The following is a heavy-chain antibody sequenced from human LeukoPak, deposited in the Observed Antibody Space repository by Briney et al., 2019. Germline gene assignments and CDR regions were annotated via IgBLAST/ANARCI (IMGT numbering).Heavy chain of an antibody. CDR1: GGSISSYY. CDR3: ARARDYYDSSPLFDY. D-gene: IGHD3-22*01. J-gene: IGHJ4*02. Sequence: SETLSLTCTVSGGSISSYYWSWIRQPAGKGLEWIGRIYTSGSTYYNPSLKSRVTISVDTSKNQFSLKLSSVTAADTAVYYCARARDYYDSSPLFDYWGQGTLVTVSS. CDR2: IYTSGST. V-gene: IGHV4-4*07.